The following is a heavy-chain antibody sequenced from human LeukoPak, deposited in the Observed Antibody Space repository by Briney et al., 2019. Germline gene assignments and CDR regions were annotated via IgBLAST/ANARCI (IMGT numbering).Heavy chain of an antibody. J-gene: IGHJ6*03. D-gene: IGHD1-26*01. CDR1: GFTFSSYA. CDR3: ARENSFALGAKPHYYYYMDV. V-gene: IGHV3-64*01. CDR2: ISSNGGST. Sequence: SGGSLRLSCAASGFTFSSYAMHWVRQAPGKGLEYVSAISSNGGSTYYANSVKGRFTISRDNSKNTLYLQMGSLRAEDMAVYYCARENSFALGAKPHYYYYMDVWGKGTTVTVSS.